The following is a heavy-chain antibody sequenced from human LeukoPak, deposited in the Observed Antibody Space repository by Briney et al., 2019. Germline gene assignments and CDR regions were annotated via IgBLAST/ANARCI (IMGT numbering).Heavy chain of an antibody. J-gene: IGHJ4*02. CDR3: AKVGDSWDFDY. CDR1: GFTFSSYA. Sequence: GGSLRLSCAASGFTFSSYAMSWVRQAPGKGLEWVSGISGRDSTTYYADSVKGRFTISRENSKNTLYLQMNSLRAEDTAVYYCAKVGDSWDFDYWGQGTLVTVSS. V-gene: IGHV3-23*01. CDR2: ISGRDSTT. D-gene: IGHD6-13*01.